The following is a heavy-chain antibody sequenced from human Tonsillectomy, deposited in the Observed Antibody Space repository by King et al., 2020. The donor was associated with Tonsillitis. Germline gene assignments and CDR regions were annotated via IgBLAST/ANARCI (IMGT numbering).Heavy chain of an antibody. CDR3: ARDRASYSSGWYDGFAFDI. CDR2: LYVSGST. CDR1: GGSISSGSYY. J-gene: IGHJ3*02. Sequence: VQLQESGPGLVKPSQTLSLTCTVSGGSISSGSYYWTWIRQPAGKGLEWIGRLYVSGSTNYNPSLKSRVTMSIDTSKNQFSLKLSSVTAADTAVYFCARDRASYSSGWYDGFAFDIWGQGTMVTVSS. D-gene: IGHD6-19*01. V-gene: IGHV4-61*02.